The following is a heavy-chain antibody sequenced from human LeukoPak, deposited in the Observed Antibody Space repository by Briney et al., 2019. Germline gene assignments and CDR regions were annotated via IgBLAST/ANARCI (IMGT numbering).Heavy chain of an antibody. Sequence: SETLSLTCAVSGGSISSSNWWSWVRQPPGKGLEWIGEIYHSGSTNYNPSLKSRVTISVDKSKNQFSLKLSSVTAADTAVYYCARLYYDFWSGTYNWFDPWGQGTLVTVSS. V-gene: IGHV4-4*02. CDR3: ARLYYDFWSGTYNWFDP. CDR1: GGSISSSNW. CDR2: IYHSGST. D-gene: IGHD3-3*01. J-gene: IGHJ5*02.